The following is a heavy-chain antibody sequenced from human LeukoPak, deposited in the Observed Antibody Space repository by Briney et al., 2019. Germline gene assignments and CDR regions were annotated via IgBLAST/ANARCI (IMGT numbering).Heavy chain of an antibody. D-gene: IGHD1-7*01. CDR3: TTDEDWNYARKDV. Sequence: GGSLRLSCAASGFTFNYAWMSWVRQVPGKGLEWVGQTVSEIDGGTTDYAAPVKGRFTISRDDSKSTLYLQTKSLKIEDTAVYYCTTDEDWNYARKDVWGQGATVIVSS. CDR2: TVSEIDGGTT. V-gene: IGHV3-15*04. CDR1: GFTFNYAW. J-gene: IGHJ6*02.